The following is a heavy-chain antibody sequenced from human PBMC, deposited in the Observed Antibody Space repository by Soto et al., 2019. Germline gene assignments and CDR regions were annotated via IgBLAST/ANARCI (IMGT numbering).Heavy chain of an antibody. CDR1: GGSISSYY. Sequence: SETLSLTCTVSGGSISSYYWSWIRQPPGKGLEWIGYIYYSGSTNYNPSLKSRVTISVDTSKNQFSLKLSSVTAADTAVYYCARHANGTTIFGVVIADAFDIWGQGTMVTVSS. J-gene: IGHJ3*02. CDR3: ARHANGTTIFGVVIADAFDI. V-gene: IGHV4-59*08. D-gene: IGHD3-3*01. CDR2: IYYSGST.